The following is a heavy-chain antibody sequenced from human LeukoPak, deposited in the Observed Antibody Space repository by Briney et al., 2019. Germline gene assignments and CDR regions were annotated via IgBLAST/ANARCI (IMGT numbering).Heavy chain of an antibody. Sequence: GGSLRLSCAASGFTFSSYSMNWVRQAPGKGLEWVAFMHYDGSSEDYADSVKGRFTISRDNSKNTLYLQMNSLRPEDTAVYYCARQNGQPLLWWVRGKIDYWGQGTLVTVSS. D-gene: IGHD2-2*01. CDR2: MHYDGSSE. V-gene: IGHV3-30*02. CDR3: ARQNGQPLLWWVRGKIDY. CDR1: GFTFSSYS. J-gene: IGHJ4*02.